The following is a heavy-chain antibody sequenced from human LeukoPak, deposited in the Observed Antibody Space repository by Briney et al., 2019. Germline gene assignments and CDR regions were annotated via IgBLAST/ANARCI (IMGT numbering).Heavy chain of an antibody. CDR2: IYYSGST. J-gene: IGHJ6*03. CDR3: ARDYPYMSGRYMDV. CDR1: GGSISSGGYY. D-gene: IGHD3-10*02. V-gene: IGHV4-31*03. Sequence: PSQTLSLTCTVSGGSISSGGYYWSWICQHPGKGLQWIGYIYYSGSTYYNPSLKSRVTISVDTSKNQFSLKLSSVTAADTAVYYCARDYPYMSGRYMDVWGKGTTVTVSS.